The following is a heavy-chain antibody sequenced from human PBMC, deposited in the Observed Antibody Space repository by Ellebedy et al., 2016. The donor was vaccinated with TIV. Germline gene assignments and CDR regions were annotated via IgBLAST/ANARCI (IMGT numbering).Heavy chain of an antibody. CDR2: IKPDGSVT. Sequence: GESLKISCAASGFNFNTHFMSWVRQAPGKGLDWVASIKPDGSVTYYVDSVKGRFTISRDNAKNSLYLQMNSLSAEDTAVYYCTTEAGGSSGWSPFDYWGQGTLVTVSS. J-gene: IGHJ4*02. CDR3: TTEAGGSSGWSPFDY. D-gene: IGHD6-19*01. V-gene: IGHV3-7*01. CDR1: GFNFNTHF.